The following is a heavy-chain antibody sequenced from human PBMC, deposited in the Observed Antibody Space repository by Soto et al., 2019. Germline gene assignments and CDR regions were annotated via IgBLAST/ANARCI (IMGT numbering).Heavy chain of an antibody. CDR2: IYYSGST. J-gene: IGHJ5*02. D-gene: IGHD3-3*01. V-gene: IGHV4-31*03. Sequence: QVQLQESGPGLVKPSQTLSLTCTVSGGSISSGGYYWSWIRQHPGKGLEWIGYIYYSGSTYYNPSLKSRVTISVDTSKNQFPLKLSSVTAADTAVYYCARAPRFRPNNWFDPWGQGTLVTVSS. CDR3: ARAPRFRPNNWFDP. CDR1: GGSISSGGYY.